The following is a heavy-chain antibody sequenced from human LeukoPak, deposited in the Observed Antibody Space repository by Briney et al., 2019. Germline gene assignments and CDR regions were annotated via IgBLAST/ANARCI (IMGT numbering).Heavy chain of an antibody. CDR1: GFTVSSNF. CDR2: IYSAGGT. Sequence: GGSLRLSCAASGFTVSSNFMSWVRQTPGKGLEWVSVIYSAGGTYYADSVKGRFTISRDNFKNTVYLQMNSLRADDTAVYYCARDYCTTSSCSTRWFDPWGQGTLVTVSS. D-gene: IGHD1-1*01. J-gene: IGHJ5*02. CDR3: ARDYCTTSSCSTRWFDP. V-gene: IGHV3-66*02.